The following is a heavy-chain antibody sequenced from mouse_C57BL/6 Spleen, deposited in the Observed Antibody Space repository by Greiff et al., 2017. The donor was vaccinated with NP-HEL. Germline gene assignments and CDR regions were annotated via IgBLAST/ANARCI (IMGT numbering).Heavy chain of an antibody. CDR2: ISNGGGST. J-gene: IGHJ3*01. Sequence: EVQRVESGGGLVQPGGSLKLSCAASGFTFSDYYMYWVRQTPEKRLEWVAYISNGGGSTYYPDTVKGRFTISRDNAKNTLYLQMSRLKSEDTAMYYCARPNYYGSSWGFAYWGQGTLVTVSA. V-gene: IGHV5-12*01. CDR3: ARPNYYGSSWGFAY. CDR1: GFTFSDYY. D-gene: IGHD1-1*01.